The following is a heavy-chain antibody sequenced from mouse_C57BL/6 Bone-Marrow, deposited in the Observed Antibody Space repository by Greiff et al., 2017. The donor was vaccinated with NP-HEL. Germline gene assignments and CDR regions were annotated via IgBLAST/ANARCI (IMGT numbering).Heavy chain of an antibody. CDR2: ISYDGSN. J-gene: IGHJ3*01. CDR3: ARGYSNPAY. V-gene: IGHV3-6*01. Sequence: EVKLVESGPGLVKPSQSLSLTCSVTGYSITSGYYWNWIRQFPGNKLEWMGYISYDGSNNYNPSLKNRISITRDTSKNQFFLKLNSVTTEDTATYYCARGYSNPAYWGQGTLVTVSA. D-gene: IGHD2-5*01. CDR1: GYSITSGYY.